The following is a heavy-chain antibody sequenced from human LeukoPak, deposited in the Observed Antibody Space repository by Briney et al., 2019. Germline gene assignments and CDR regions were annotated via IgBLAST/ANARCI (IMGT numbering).Heavy chain of an antibody. Sequence: GGSLRLSCAASGFSFSIYTMAWVRQAPGKGLEWVSAISGSGGSTYYADSVKGRFTISRDNSKNTLYLQMNSLRAEDTAVYYCAKHTELIIVVPAAAPGYYFDYWGQGTLVTVSS. CDR1: GFSFSIYT. CDR2: ISGSGGST. CDR3: AKHTELIIVVPAAAPGYYFDY. J-gene: IGHJ4*02. V-gene: IGHV3-23*01. D-gene: IGHD2-2*01.